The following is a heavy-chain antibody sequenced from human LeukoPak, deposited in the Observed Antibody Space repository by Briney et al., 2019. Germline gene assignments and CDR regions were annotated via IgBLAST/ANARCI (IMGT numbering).Heavy chain of an antibody. CDR1: GGSISSSSYY. D-gene: IGHD5-24*01. CDR3: ARCDGYNLGYFDY. V-gene: IGHV4-39*07. CDR2: IYYSGST. J-gene: IGHJ4*02. Sequence: PSETLSLTCTVSGGSISSSSYYWGWIRQPPGKGLEWIGSIYYSGSTYYNPSLKSRVTISVDTSKNQFSLKLSSVTAADTAVYYCARCDGYNLGYFDYWGQGTLVTVSS.